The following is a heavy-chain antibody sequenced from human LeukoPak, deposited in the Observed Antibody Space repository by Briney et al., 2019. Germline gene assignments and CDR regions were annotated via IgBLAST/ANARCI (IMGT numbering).Heavy chain of an antibody. CDR2: IYYSGST. Sequence: PSETLSLTCTVSGGSISSSSYYWGWIRQPPGKGLEWIGSIYYSGSTYYNPSLKSRVTISVDTSKNQFSLKLSSVTAADTAVYYCARHSRSRTPPSTIAVAGSFDYWGQGTLVTVSS. J-gene: IGHJ4*02. CDR3: ARHSRSRTPPSTIAVAGSFDY. D-gene: IGHD6-19*01. V-gene: IGHV4-39*01. CDR1: GGSISSSSYY.